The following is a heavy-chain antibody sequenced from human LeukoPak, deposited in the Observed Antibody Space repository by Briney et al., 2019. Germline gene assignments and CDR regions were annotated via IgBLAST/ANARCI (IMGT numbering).Heavy chain of an antibody. J-gene: IGHJ4*02. D-gene: IGHD3-10*01. CDR3: ARQVKTYYGSGSFDY. CDR1: GGSISSYY. Sequence: SETLSLTCTVSGGSISSYYWSWIRQPPGKGLEWIGYIYYSGSTNYNPSLKSRVTMSVDTSKNQFSLKLSSVTAADTAVYYCARQVKTYYGSGSFDYWGQGTLVTVSS. CDR2: IYYSGST. V-gene: IGHV4-59*08.